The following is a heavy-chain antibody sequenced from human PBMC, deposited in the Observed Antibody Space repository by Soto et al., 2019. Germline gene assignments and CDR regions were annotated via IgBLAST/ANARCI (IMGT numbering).Heavy chain of an antibody. CDR1: VYPLQNYG. CDR2: IGPYNGNT. CDR3: ARVACSSTSCYKISVYYGMDG. J-gene: IGHJ6*02. D-gene: IGHD2-2*02. Sequence: SVNVSCTTSVYPLQNYGIVSVRQAPVQVLELMGWIGPYNGNTNYAQKVQGRVTMTADTFTSTAYIELRSLRSDDTAVYYCARVACSSTSCYKISVYYGMDGWGQGTTVTFSS. V-gene: IGHV1-18*04.